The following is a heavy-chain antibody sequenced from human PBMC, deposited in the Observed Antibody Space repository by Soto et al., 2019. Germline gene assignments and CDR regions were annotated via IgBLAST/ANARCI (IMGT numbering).Heavy chain of an antibody. Sequence: GGSLRLSCAASGFTFSSYSMNWVRQTPGKGLEWVSSISSSSSYIYYADSVKGRFTISRDNAKNSLYLQMNSLRAEDTAVYYCARSPRIVVVVNSDYYYYYGMDVWGQGTTVTVSS. CDR3: ARSPRIVVVVNSDYYYYYGMDV. CDR1: GFTFSSYS. D-gene: IGHD2-15*01. V-gene: IGHV3-21*01. J-gene: IGHJ6*02. CDR2: ISSSSSYI.